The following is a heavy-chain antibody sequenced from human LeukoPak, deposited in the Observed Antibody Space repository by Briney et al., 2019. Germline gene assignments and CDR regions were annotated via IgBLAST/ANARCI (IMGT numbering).Heavy chain of an antibody. D-gene: IGHD3-10*01. Sequence: SETLSLTCTVSGVSLSRSFYYWGWIRQPPGKGLEWIGYIYHSGSTYYNPSLKSRVTISVDRSKNQFSLKLSSVTAADTAVYYCARRHYGSGSSAAMGWFDPWGQGTLVTVSS. V-gene: IGHV4-39*07. CDR3: ARRHYGSGSSAAMGWFDP. CDR1: GVSLSRSFYY. CDR2: IYHSGST. J-gene: IGHJ5*02.